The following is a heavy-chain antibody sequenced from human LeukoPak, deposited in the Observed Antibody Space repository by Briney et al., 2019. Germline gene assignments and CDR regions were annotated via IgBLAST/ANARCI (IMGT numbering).Heavy chain of an antibody. V-gene: IGHV3-30*02. CDR2: IRYDGSNK. Sequence: GGSLRLSCVASGFTFSSYGMHWVRQAPGKGLEWVAFIRYDGSNKYYADSVKGRFTISRDNSKNTLYLQMNSLRAEDTAVYYCAKGRGGRQYSSTSCFDYWGQGTLVTVSS. CDR3: AKGRGGRQYSSTSCFDY. D-gene: IGHD2-2*01. J-gene: IGHJ4*02. CDR1: GFTFSSYG.